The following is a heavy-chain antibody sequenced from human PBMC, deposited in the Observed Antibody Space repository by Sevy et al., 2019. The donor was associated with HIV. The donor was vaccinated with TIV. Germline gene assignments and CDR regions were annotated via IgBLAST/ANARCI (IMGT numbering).Heavy chain of an antibody. CDR2: IYYGGNT. Sequence: SETLSLTCIVSGGSVTTTGYYWGWVRQPPGKGLEWNGNIYYGGNTLYKPSLKSRVSISVDTSNNRFSLKLNSVTAADTAVYYCATGRRSGSPFDSWGQGTLVTVSS. J-gene: IGHJ4*02. D-gene: IGHD6-19*01. CDR3: ATGRRSGSPFDS. CDR1: GGSVTTTGYY. V-gene: IGHV4-39*02.